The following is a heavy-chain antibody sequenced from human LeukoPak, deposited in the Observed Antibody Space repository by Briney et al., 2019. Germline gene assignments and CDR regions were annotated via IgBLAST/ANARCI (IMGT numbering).Heavy chain of an antibody. CDR2: INPEGSEK. CDR1: GLTFSSSW. D-gene: IGHD5-18*01. V-gene: IGHV3-7*01. J-gene: IGHJ4*02. Sequence: PGGSLRLSCAVSGLTFSSSWMDWVRQAPGKGLEWVASINPEGSEKYSADSVKGRFTISRDNAKNSLYLQMDSLRVEDTAFYYCARDLAYSRLDYWGQGVLVTVSS. CDR3: ARDLAYSRLDY.